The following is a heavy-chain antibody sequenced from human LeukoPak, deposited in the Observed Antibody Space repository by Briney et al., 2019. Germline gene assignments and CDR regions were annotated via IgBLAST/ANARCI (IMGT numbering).Heavy chain of an antibody. CDR1: GGTFSSYA. D-gene: IGHD2-2*02. CDR2: IIPIFGTA. V-gene: IGHV1-69*13. Sequence: AASVKVSCKASGGTFSSYAISWVRQAPGQGLEWMGGIIPIFGTANYAQKFQGRVTITADESTSTAYMELSSLRSEDTAVYYCARGGIVVVPAAISHSYYYYGMDVWGQGTTVTVSS. J-gene: IGHJ6*02. CDR3: ARGGIVVVPAAISHSYYYYGMDV.